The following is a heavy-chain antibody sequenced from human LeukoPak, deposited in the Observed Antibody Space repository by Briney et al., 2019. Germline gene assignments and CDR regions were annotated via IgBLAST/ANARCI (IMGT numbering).Heavy chain of an antibody. Sequence: SETLSLTCTVSGGSISGSSYYWGWIRLPPGKGLEWIGSIFYSGSTYYNPSLKSRVTISGDTSKNQFSLNLNAVTAADTAVYYCARHRGSGSYYDPHDYWGQGTLVTVSS. CDR2: IFYSGST. V-gene: IGHV4-39*01. CDR1: GGSISGSSYY. J-gene: IGHJ4*02. D-gene: IGHD1-26*01. CDR3: ARHRGSGSYYDPHDY.